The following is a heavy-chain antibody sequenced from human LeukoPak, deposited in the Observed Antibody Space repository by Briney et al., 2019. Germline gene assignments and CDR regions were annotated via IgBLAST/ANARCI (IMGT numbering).Heavy chain of an antibody. D-gene: IGHD6-6*01. CDR3: ARGPNSNWSGLDF. CDR1: GFTFSDFY. J-gene: IGHJ4*02. Sequence: GGSLRLSCAASGFTFSDFYMSWIRQAPGKGLVWVSRISPTGSTTSYADSVKGRFTVSRDNAKNTLYLQVNNLRAEDTAVYYCARGPNSNWSGLDFWGQGTLLTVSS. V-gene: IGHV3-74*01. CDR2: ISPTGSTT.